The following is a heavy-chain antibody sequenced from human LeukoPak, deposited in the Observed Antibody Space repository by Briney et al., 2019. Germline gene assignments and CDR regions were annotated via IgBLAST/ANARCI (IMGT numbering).Heavy chain of an antibody. Sequence: GASVKVSCKASGGTFSSYDINWVRQAPGQGLEWMGIINPSGGSTSYAQKFQGRVTMTRDTSTSTVYMELSSLRSEDTAVYYCARATIVGATTVFDYWGQGTLVTVSS. CDR3: ARATIVGATTVFDY. D-gene: IGHD1-26*01. V-gene: IGHV1-46*01. CDR2: INPSGGST. CDR1: GGTFSSYD. J-gene: IGHJ4*02.